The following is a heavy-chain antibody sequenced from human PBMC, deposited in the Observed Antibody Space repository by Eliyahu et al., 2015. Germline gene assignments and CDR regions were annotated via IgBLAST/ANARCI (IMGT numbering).Heavy chain of an antibody. CDR3: VRDGTTGTDDF. V-gene: IGHV3-64D*06. D-gene: IGHD4-11*01. J-gene: IGHJ4*02. Sequence: DSVKGRFTVSRDNSRNALYLQMSNLTXEDTAFYFCVRDGTTGTDDFWGQGTLVTVSS.